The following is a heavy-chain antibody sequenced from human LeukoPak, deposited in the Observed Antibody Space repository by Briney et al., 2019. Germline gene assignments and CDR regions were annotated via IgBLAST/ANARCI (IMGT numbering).Heavy chain of an antibody. J-gene: IGHJ4*02. Sequence: ASVKASCKASGYTFSTFYVHWARQAPGQGLEWMGMIRPSDGSTRYAEKFQGRVTMTRDTSTSTVYMEVSRLKSEDTAVYYCASTGPTVQYFDYWGQGTLVTVSS. V-gene: IGHV1-46*01. D-gene: IGHD4-11*01. CDR1: GYTFSTFY. CDR3: ASTGPTVQYFDY. CDR2: IRPSDGST.